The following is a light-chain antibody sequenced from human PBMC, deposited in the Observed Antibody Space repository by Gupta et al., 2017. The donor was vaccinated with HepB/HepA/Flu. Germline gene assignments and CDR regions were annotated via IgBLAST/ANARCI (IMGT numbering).Light chain of an antibody. CDR2: DVS. CDR3: CSDAGGVV. CDR1: SSDVGGYNY. J-gene: IGLJ2*01. Sequence: QSALTQPRSVSVSPGQSVTISCTGTSSDVGGYNYVSWYQQHPGKAPKLMIYDVSKRPSGVPDRFSGSKSGNTASLTIAGLQAEDEADDYCCSDAGGVVFGGGTKLTVL. V-gene: IGLV2-11*01.